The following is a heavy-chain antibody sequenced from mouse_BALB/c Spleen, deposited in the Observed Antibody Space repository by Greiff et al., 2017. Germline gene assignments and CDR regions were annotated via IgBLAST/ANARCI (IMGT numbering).Heavy chain of an antibody. CDR1: GYTFTDYA. D-gene: IGHD1-2*01. CDR2: ISTYYGDA. Sequence: VQLQQSGAELVRPGVSVKISCKGSGYTFTDYAMHWVKQSHAKSLEWIGVISTYYGDASYNQKFKGKATMTVDKSSSTAYMELARLTSEDSAIYYCASSLISATAWFAYWGQGTLVTVSA. V-gene: IGHV1S137*01. CDR3: ASSLISATAWFAY. J-gene: IGHJ3*01.